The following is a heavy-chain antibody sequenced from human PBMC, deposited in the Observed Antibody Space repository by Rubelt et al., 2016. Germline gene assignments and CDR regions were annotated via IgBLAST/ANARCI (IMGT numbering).Heavy chain of an antibody. J-gene: IGHJ4*02. CDR1: GGSISSSSYY. D-gene: IGHD2-2*01. CDR2: IDYSGST. Sequence: QLQLQESGPGLVKPSETLSLTCTVSGGSISSSSYYWGWIRQPPGKGLEWIGRIDYSGSTYYNPSLKCRVTRSVETSKIQFSLQLSSVTAADTAVYYCARLIVVVGAQWFDYWGQGTLVTVSS. V-gene: IGHV4-39*01. CDR3: ARLIVVVGAQWFDY.